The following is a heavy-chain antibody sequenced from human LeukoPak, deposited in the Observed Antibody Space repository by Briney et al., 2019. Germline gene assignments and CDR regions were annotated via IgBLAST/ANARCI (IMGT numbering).Heavy chain of an antibody. D-gene: IGHD5-18*01. CDR3: ARGVDTATLGLYYYYYGMDV. V-gene: IGHV4-59*01. Sequence: SETLSLTCTVSGGSISSYYWSWIRQPPGKGLEWIGYIYYSGSTNYNPSLKSRVTISVDTSKNQFSLKLSSVTAADTAVYYCARGVDTATLGLYYYYYGMDVWGQGTTVTVSS. J-gene: IGHJ6*02. CDR2: IYYSGST. CDR1: GGSISSYY.